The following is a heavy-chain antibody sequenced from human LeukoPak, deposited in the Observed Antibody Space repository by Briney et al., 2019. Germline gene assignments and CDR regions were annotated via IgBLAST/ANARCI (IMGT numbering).Heavy chain of an antibody. Sequence: GGSLRLSCAASGFTFSSYWMSWVRQAPGKGLEWVANIKQDGSEKYYVDSVKGRFTISRDNAKNSPYLQMNSLRAEDTAVYYCARRGYSSGWYDMYYFDYWGQGTLVTVSS. V-gene: IGHV3-7*03. D-gene: IGHD6-19*01. CDR3: ARRGYSSGWYDMYYFDY. CDR1: GFTFSSYW. CDR2: IKQDGSEK. J-gene: IGHJ4*02.